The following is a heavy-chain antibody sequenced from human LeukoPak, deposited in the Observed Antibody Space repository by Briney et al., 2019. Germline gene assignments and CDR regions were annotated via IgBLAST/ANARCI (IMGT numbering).Heavy chain of an antibody. D-gene: IGHD3-22*01. Sequence: GGSLRLSCAASGFSFSNYYMSWNRQAPGKGLEWISYISTISTITYNADSVKGRFTVSRDNAKNSLYLQMDSLRAEDTAVYYCARGSDGRGYPVFQYWGQGALVTVSS. CDR2: ISTISTIT. CDR1: GFSFSNYY. V-gene: IGHV3-11*01. J-gene: IGHJ1*01. CDR3: ARGSDGRGYPVFQY.